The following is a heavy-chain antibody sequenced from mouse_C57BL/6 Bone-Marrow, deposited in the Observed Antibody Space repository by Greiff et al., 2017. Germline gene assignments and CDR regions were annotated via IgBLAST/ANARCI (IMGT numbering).Heavy chain of an antibody. J-gene: IGHJ4*01. D-gene: IGHD1-1*01. Sequence: VQLKQSGAELVRPGASVTLSCKASGYTFTDYEMHWVKQTPVHGLEWIGAIDPETGGTAYNQKFKGKAILTADKSSSTAYMELRSLTSEDSAVYYCTRTTVVARAMDYWGQGTSVTVSS. CDR3: TRTTVVARAMDY. CDR1: GYTFTDYE. V-gene: IGHV1-15*01. CDR2: IDPETGGT.